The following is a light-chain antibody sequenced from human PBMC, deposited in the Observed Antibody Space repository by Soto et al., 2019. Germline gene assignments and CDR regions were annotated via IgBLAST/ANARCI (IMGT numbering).Light chain of an antibody. J-gene: IGLJ1*01. Sequence: QSVLTQPASVSGSPGQSITISCTGTSSDVGGYNYVSWYQHHPGKAPKLIIYDVTNRPSGVSNPFSGSKSGNTASLTISGLQLEDEPNNSCSSYTTSNPRKLAFGTGPKFPVL. CDR1: SSDVGGYNY. CDR3: SSYTTSNPRKLA. CDR2: DVT. V-gene: IGLV2-14*03.